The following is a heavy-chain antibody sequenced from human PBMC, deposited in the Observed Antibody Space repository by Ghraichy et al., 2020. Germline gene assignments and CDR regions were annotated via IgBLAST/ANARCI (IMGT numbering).Heavy chain of an antibody. Sequence: GGSLRLSCAASGFTFSSYSMCWVRQAPGKGLEWVSYISSGSNYIYYADSVKGRFTISRDNAKKSLYLQMNSLRAEDTAVYYCARGLSGASGSYSFENWGQGTQVTVSS. V-gene: IGHV3-21*01. CDR2: ISSGSNYI. D-gene: IGHD3-10*01. CDR1: GFTFSSYS. CDR3: ARGLSGASGSYSFEN. J-gene: IGHJ4*02.